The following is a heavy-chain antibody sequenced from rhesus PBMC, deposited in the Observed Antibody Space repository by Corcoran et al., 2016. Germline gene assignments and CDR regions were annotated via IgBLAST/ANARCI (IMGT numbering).Heavy chain of an antibody. J-gene: IGHJ5-2*02. CDR3: ARIWNYPYNSLDV. D-gene: IGHD1-26*01. CDR1: GGSISSSHW. V-gene: IGHV4-65*02. Sequence: QVQLQESGPGLVKPSETLSLTCAVSGGSISSSHWWSWIRQPPGKGREWIGYISGSSGSTYNNPSLKSRVTISKDTSKNQFSLKLSSVTAADTAVYYCARIWNYPYNSLDVWGRGVLVTVSS. CDR2: ISGSSGST.